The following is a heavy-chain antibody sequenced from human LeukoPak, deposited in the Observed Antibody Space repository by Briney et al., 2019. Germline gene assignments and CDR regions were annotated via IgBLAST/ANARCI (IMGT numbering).Heavy chain of an antibody. D-gene: IGHD6-19*01. Sequence: GASVKVSCKASGYTFTGYYMHWVRQAPGQGLEWMGWINPNSGGTNYAQKFQGRVTMTRDTSISTAYMELSRLRSDDTAVYYCARDKGSSGWLTYYYYYMDVWGKGTTVTVSS. CDR1: GYTFTGYY. V-gene: IGHV1-2*02. J-gene: IGHJ6*03. CDR2: INPNSGGT. CDR3: ARDKGSSGWLTYYYYYMDV.